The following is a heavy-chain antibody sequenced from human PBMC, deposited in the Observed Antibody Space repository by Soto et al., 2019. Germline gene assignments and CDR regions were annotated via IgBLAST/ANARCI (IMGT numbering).Heavy chain of an antibody. V-gene: IGHV4-39*01. CDR3: ARHSDYYDHPPHFDY. CDR2: IYYSGST. Sequence: SETLSLTCTVSGVSISSSSYYWGWLRQPPGKGLEWIGSIYYSGSTYYNPSLKSRVTISVDTSKNQFSLKLSSVTAADTAVYYCARHSDYYDHPPHFDYWGHGTLVTVSS. CDR1: GVSISSSSYY. J-gene: IGHJ4*01. D-gene: IGHD3-22*01.